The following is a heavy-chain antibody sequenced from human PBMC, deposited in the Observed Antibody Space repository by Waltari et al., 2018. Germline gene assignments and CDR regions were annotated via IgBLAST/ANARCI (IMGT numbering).Heavy chain of an antibody. V-gene: IGHV4-59*01. CDR1: GGSISSYY. J-gene: IGHJ2*01. CDR3: ARVNYYDSSGSFSYWYFDL. CDR2: IYFSGRT. D-gene: IGHD3-22*01. Sequence: QVQLQESGPGLVKPSETLSLTCTVSGGSISSYYWSWIRPPPRKGLEWIGYIYFSGRTNYNPSLKSLVTISVDTSKNQFSLKLSSVTAADTAVYYCARVNYYDSSGSFSYWYFDLWGRGTLVTVSS.